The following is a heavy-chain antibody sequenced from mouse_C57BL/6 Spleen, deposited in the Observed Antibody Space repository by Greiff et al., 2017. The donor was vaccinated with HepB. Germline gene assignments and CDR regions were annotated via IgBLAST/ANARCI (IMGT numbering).Heavy chain of an antibody. V-gene: IGHV2-2*01. D-gene: IGHD2-4*01. CDR2: IWSGGST. Sequence: QVQLQQSGPGLVQPSQSLSITCTVSGFSLTSYGVHWVRQSPGKGLEWLGVIWSGGSTDYNAAFISRLSISKDNSKSQVFFKMNSLQADDTAIYYCTRRGDYVPYYYAMDYWGQGTSVTVSS. CDR3: TRRGDYVPYYYAMDY. J-gene: IGHJ4*01. CDR1: GFSLTSYG.